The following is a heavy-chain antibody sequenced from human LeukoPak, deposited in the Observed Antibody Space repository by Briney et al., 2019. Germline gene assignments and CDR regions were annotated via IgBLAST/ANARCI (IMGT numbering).Heavy chain of an antibody. J-gene: IGHJ4*02. CDR1: GYTFTSYG. D-gene: IGHD3-9*01. V-gene: IGHV1-18*01. CDR2: ISAYNGNT. Sequence: ASVKVSCKASGYTFTSYGISWVRQAPGQGLEWMGWISAYNGNTNYAQKLQGRVTMTTDTSTSTAYMELSRLRSDDTALYFCARAVLRYYDWQGFFDYWGQGTLVTVSS. CDR3: ARAVLRYYDWQGFFDY.